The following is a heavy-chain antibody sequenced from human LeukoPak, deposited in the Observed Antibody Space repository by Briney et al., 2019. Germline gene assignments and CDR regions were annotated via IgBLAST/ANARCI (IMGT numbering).Heavy chain of an antibody. V-gene: IGHV3-23*01. CDR2: ISDNSGRT. Sequence: GGSLRLSCAASGFSFRTYAMSWVRQAPGKGLEWVSAISDNSGRTYYADSVKGRFTISRDNSKNTLFVRMNSLRAEDTAVYYCAREYDSSWPSWGQGTLVTVSS. D-gene: IGHD3-22*01. J-gene: IGHJ5*02. CDR1: GFSFRTYA. CDR3: AREYDSSWPS.